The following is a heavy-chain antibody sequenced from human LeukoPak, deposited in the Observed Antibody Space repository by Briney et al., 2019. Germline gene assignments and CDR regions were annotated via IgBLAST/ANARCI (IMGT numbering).Heavy chain of an antibody. CDR1: GYSFTSYW. CDR3: ASLGGYCNSTSGYADWFDP. CDR2: IYPGDSDT. J-gene: IGHJ5*02. Sequence: GESLKISCRGSGYSFTSYWIGWVRQMPGKGLEWMGIIYPGDSDTRYSPSFQGQVTISADKSINTAYLQWSSLQDTNTAMSDGASLGGYCNSTSGYADWFDPWGQGTLVTVSS. D-gene: IGHD2-2*01. V-gene: IGHV5-51*01.